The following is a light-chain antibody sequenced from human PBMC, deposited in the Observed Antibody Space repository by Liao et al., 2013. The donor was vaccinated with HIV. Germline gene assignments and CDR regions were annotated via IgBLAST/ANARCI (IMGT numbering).Light chain of an antibody. CDR1: DLGTKT. J-gene: IGLJ2*01. CDR3: QAWDSNTVV. CDR2: YDS. V-gene: IGLV3-21*01. Sequence: SYVLAQPPSVSVAPGKTARITCVGDDLGTKTVHWYQQKPGQAPVLLIQYDSVRPSGIPDRFSGSNSGNTATLTISGTQAMDEADYYCQAWDSNTVVFGGGTKLTVL.